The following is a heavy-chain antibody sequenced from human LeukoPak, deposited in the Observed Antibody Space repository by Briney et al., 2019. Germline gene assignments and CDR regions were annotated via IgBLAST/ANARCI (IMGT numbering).Heavy chain of an antibody. Sequence: GGSLRLSCAASGFTFSSYGMHWVRQAPGKGLEWVAVISYDGSNKYYADSVKGRFTISRDNSKNTLYLQMNSLRAEDTAVYYCAKGRAVVVTAIIDYWGQGTLVTVSS. CDR1: GFTFSSYG. J-gene: IGHJ4*02. CDR3: AKGRAVVVTAIIDY. D-gene: IGHD2-21*02. V-gene: IGHV3-30*18. CDR2: ISYDGSNK.